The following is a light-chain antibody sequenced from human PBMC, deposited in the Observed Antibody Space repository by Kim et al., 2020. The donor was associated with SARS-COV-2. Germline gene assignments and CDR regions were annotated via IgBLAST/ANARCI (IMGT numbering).Light chain of an antibody. J-gene: IGKJ2*01. V-gene: IGKV1-27*01. CDR3: QTYDTVPYN. CDR1: QAIRKY. CDR2: AVS. Sequence: SASVGDRVTITCRASQAIRKYVAWYQQKPGKIPKLLIHAVSTLQSGVPSRFSGGGSGTDFTLTIRGLQPEDVATYYCQTYDTVPYNFGQGTKLGI.